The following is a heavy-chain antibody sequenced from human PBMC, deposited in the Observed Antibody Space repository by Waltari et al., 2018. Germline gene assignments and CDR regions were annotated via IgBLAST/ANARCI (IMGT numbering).Heavy chain of an antibody. CDR2: IKQDGGEK. Sequence: EVQLVEAGGGLVQPGGSLRCSCATSGFPFSSYWMTWVRQARGEGLEWVANIKQDGGEKYYVDSVKGQFTISRDNAKNSLYLQMNSLRAEDTAVYYCARLGNDFWSGPDAFDIWGQGTMVTVSS. V-gene: IGHV3-7*01. CDR3: ARLGNDFWSGPDAFDI. J-gene: IGHJ3*02. CDR1: GFPFSSYW. D-gene: IGHD3-3*01.